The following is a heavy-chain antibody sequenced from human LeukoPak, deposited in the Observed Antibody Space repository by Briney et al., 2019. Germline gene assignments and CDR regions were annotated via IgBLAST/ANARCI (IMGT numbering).Heavy chain of an antibody. J-gene: IGHJ4*02. CDR3: AREPGYYDSSGYYVTLDY. CDR2: ISSSSSTI. CDR1: GFTFSSYS. D-gene: IGHD3-22*01. Sequence: GGSLRLSCAASGFTFSSYSMNWVRQAPGKGLEWVSYISSSSSTIYYADSVKGRFTISRDNAKNSLYLQMNSLRAEDTAVCYCAREPGYYDSSGYYVTLDYWGQGTLVTVSS. V-gene: IGHV3-48*04.